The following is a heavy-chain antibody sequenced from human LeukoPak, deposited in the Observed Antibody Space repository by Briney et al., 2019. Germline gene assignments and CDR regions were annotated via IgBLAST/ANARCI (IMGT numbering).Heavy chain of an antibody. Sequence: SETLSLTCTVSGDSISSSSYYWGWIRQPPGKGLEWIGSIYHSGSTYYNPSLKSRVTISVDTSKNQFSLKLSSVTAADTAVYYCARPIVAAYNWFDPWGQGTLVTVSS. V-gene: IGHV4-39*07. CDR1: GDSISSSSYY. D-gene: IGHD5-12*01. J-gene: IGHJ5*02. CDR3: ARPIVAAYNWFDP. CDR2: IYHSGST.